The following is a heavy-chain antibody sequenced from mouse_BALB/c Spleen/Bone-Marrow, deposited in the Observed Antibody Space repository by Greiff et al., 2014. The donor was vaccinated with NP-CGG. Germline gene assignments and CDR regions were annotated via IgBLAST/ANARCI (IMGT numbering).Heavy chain of an antibody. D-gene: IGHD4-1*01. V-gene: IGHV1-82*01. CDR3: ARTGPFDY. CDR2: IYPGDGDT. CDR1: GYAFSSSW. Sequence: VHLVESGPELVKPGASVKISCKASGYAFSSSWMNWVKQRPGQGLEWIGRIYPGDGDTNYNGKFKGKATLTADKSSNTAYMQLSSLTSVDSAVYFCARTGPFDYWGQGTTLTVSS. J-gene: IGHJ2*01.